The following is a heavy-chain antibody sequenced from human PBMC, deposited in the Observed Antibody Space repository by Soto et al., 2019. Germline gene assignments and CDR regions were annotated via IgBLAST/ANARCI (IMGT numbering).Heavy chain of an antibody. CDR3: ARGRYCSSTSCEYYYYGMDV. D-gene: IGHD2-2*01. V-gene: IGHV3-48*03. Sequence: PGGSLRLSCAASGFTFSSYEMNWVRQAPGKGLEWVSYISSSGSTIYYADSVKGRFTISRDNAKNSLYLQMNSLRAEDTAVYYCARGRYCSSTSCEYYYYGMDVRGQGTTVTVSS. CDR2: ISSSGSTI. CDR1: GFTFSSYE. J-gene: IGHJ6*02.